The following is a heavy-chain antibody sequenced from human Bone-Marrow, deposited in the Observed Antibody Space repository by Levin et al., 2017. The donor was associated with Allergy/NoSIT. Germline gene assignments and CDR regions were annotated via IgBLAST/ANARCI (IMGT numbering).Heavy chain of an antibody. CDR1: GFTFNSYA. D-gene: IGHD6-19*01. Sequence: SGGSLRLSCAASGFTFNSYALSWVRQAPGKGLEWVSAISGSGSSTYYADSVKGRFTISSDNSKTTLYLQMNSLRAEDTAVYYCAKGAGWVAGAVALIWGQGTLVTVSS. CDR2: ISGSGSST. CDR3: AKGAGWVAGAVALI. V-gene: IGHV3-23*01. J-gene: IGHJ4*02.